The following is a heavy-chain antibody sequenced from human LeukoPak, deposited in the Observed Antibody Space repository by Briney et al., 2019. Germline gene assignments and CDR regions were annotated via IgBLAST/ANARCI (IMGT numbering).Heavy chain of an antibody. J-gene: IGHJ4*02. CDR1: GYSFTNYW. D-gene: IGHD3-22*01. V-gene: IGHV5-51*01. Sequence: GESLKISCKGSGYSFTNYWIGWVRQMPGKGLECMGIIFPGDSDIRYSPSFQGRVTISADKSISTAYLQWGSLKASDTAVYYCAGGDSSGYYTPFGYWGQGTLVTVSS. CDR2: IFPGDSDI. CDR3: AGGDSSGYYTPFGY.